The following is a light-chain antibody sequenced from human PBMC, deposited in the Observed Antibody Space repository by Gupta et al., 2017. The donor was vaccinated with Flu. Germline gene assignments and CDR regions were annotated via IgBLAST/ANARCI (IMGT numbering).Light chain of an antibody. Sequence: PFSLSASVGDRVIITCRASQTIDNNLNWYQQKPGEAPKALISGTSTLKSGVPSRFSGSGSGTDFTLTINSLQPEDFATYYCQQSDRTPWTFGQGTKVDI. CDR2: GTS. J-gene: IGKJ1*01. CDR1: QTIDNN. CDR3: QQSDRTPWT. V-gene: IGKV1-39*01.